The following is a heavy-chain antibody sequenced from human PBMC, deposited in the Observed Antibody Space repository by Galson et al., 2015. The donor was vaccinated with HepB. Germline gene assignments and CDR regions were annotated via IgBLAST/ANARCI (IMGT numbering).Heavy chain of an antibody. D-gene: IGHD4-23*01. CDR1: GLSISASGEG. Sequence: PALVKPTQTLTLTCPLSGLSISASGEGVGWNRQPPGKALEWLSLIYWDDTKRYRPSLENRLTITKDTSKNQVVLTMTNMDPVDTGTYYCAKLGNSFFEYWGQGTPVTVSS. CDR3: AKLGNSFFEY. CDR2: IYWDDTK. J-gene: IGHJ4*02. V-gene: IGHV2-5*02.